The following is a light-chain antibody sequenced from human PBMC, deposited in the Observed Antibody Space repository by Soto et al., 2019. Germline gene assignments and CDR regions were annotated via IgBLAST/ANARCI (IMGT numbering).Light chain of an antibody. CDR3: QQSYSSPWT. CDR1: QTITNY. Sequence: DIQMTQSPSSLSASVGDRVTITCRASQTITNYLNWYQQKPGKARKLLIYAASTLLSGVPSRFSGGGSGTDFTLTIDSLQPEDFATYYCQQSYSSPWTFGQGTKVEIK. J-gene: IGKJ1*01. V-gene: IGKV1-39*01. CDR2: AAS.